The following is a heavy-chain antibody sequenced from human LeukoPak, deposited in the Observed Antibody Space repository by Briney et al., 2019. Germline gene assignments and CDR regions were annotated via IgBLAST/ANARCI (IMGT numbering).Heavy chain of an antibody. CDR2: ISYDGSNK. CDR3: AKLAYCGGDCYPTDY. V-gene: IGHV3-30*18. Sequence: GGSLRLSCAASGFTFSSYGMHWVRQAPGKGLEWVAVISYDGSNKYYADSVKGRFTISRDNSKNTLYLQMNSLRAEDTAVYYCAKLAYCGGDCYPTDYWGQGTLVTVSS. J-gene: IGHJ4*02. CDR1: GFTFSSYG. D-gene: IGHD2-21*02.